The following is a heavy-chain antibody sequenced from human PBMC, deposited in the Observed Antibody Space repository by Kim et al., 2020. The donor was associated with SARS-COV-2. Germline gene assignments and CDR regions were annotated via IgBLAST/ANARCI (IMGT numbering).Heavy chain of an antibody. V-gene: IGHV3-73*01. J-gene: IGHJ6*02. CDR3: TSSGVDITINYYDYGMDV. CDR2: IRSKANSYAT. Sequence: GGSLRLSCAASGFTFSGSAMHWVRQASGKGLEWVGSIRSKANSYATAYAASVKGRFTISRDDSKNTAYVQMNSLKTEDTAVYYCTSSGVDITINYYDYGMDVWGQGTTVTVSS. D-gene: IGHD5-12*01. CDR1: GFTFSGSA.